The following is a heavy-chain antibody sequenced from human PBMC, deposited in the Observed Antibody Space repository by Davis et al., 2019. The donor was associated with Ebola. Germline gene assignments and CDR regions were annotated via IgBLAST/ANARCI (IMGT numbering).Heavy chain of an antibody. V-gene: IGHV1-18*01. CDR1: GYTFTSYG. CDR2: ISVYNGNT. CDR3: AKDGLIWDPWGAFDI. J-gene: IGHJ3*02. Sequence: ASVKVSCKASGYTFTSYGISWVRQAPGQGLEWMGWISVYNGNTNYAQKLQGRVTMTTDTSTSTAYMELRSLRSDDTAVYYCAKDGLIWDPWGAFDIWGQGTMVTVSS. D-gene: IGHD3-16*01.